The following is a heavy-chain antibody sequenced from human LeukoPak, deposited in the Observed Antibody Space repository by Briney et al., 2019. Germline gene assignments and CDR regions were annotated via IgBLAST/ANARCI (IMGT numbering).Heavy chain of an antibody. CDR1: HYSISSYH. D-gene: IGHD3-22*01. J-gene: IGHJ3*02. CDR2: IYSSGST. Sequence: PSETLSLTCTVSHYSISSYHWSWIRQPPGKGLESIGYIYSSGSTHYNPSLKSRVTISVDTSKNQFSLKLSSVTAADTAVYYCARARNYYDSSGFYYEGDAFDIWGQGTMVTVSS. V-gene: IGHV4-59*01. CDR3: ARARNYYDSSGFYYEGDAFDI.